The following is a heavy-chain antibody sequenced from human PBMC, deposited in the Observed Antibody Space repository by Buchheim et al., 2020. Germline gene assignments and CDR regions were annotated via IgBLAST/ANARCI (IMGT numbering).Heavy chain of an antibody. CDR1: GFTFSSDW. CDR2: INPDGSDT. D-gene: IGHD2-15*01. CDR3: TRSANFFRGVDV. J-gene: IGHJ6*02. V-gene: IGHV3-74*01. Sequence: EERLVESGGGLGQPGGSLRLSCAASGFTFSSDWMHWVRQAPGKGLVWVSRINPDGSDTTYADSVKGRFTISRDNGRNTLYLQMNSLRGEDTAIYYCTRSANFFRGVDVWGQGTT.